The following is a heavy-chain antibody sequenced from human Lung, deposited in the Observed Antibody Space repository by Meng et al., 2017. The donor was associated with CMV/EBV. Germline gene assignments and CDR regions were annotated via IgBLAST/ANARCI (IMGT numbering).Heavy chain of an antibody. V-gene: IGHV3-48*03. CDR3: ARAWPYSSTNYDIGD. CDR1: GFTFSGYG. Sequence: SXAASGFTFSGYGMTWVCQAPGRGLEWVSYIGSSGSSIYYADSLKGRVTISRDNARNSLYLQMNSLRADDTAVYYCARAWPYSSTNYDIGDWGQGXTVTVSS. J-gene: IGHJ6*02. CDR2: IGSSGSSI. D-gene: IGHD6-13*01.